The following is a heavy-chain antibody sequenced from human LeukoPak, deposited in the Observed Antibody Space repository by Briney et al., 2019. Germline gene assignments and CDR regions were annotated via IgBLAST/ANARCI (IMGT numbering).Heavy chain of an antibody. CDR2: IYYSGST. Sequence: SQTLSLACSVSGGSISSTRYYWGWIRQPPGKGLEWIGSIYYSGSTYYNPSLKSRVTISVDTSNSQFSLKLRSVTAADTAVYYCARTPLYGDEDWGQGTLVTVSS. D-gene: IGHD4-17*01. CDR1: GGSISSTRYY. CDR3: ARTPLYGDED. V-gene: IGHV4-39*01. J-gene: IGHJ4*02.